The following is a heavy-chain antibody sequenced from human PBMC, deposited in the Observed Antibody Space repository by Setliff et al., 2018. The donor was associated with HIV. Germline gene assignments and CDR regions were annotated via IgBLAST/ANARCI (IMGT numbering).Heavy chain of an antibody. J-gene: IGHJ4*02. CDR3: ARGHYSSSSG. CDR1: GLTFSDYW. Sequence: GGSLRLSCAASGLTFSDYWMHWVRQAPGKGLVWVARVNSDGSSTTYADSVKGRYTISRDNAKNTLYLHMNSLRADDTAIYYCARGHYSSSSGWGQGALVTVSS. CDR2: VNSDGSST. D-gene: IGHD6-6*01. V-gene: IGHV3-74*01.